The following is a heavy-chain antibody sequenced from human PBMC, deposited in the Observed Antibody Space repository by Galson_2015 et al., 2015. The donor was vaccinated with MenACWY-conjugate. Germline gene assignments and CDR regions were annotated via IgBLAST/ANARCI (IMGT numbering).Heavy chain of an antibody. CDR3: ARVKAAISPNDYFEY. J-gene: IGHJ4*02. CDR2: INPSGGST. CDR1: GYSFTSYY. Sequence: SVKVSCKASGYSFTSYYIHWVRQAPGQGLEWMGIINPSGGSTTYAQKFQGRVTMTRDTSTSTVYMEVSSLSSEDTAVYYCARVKAAISPNDYFEYWGQGTLVTVSS. D-gene: IGHD2-2*01. V-gene: IGHV1-46*01.